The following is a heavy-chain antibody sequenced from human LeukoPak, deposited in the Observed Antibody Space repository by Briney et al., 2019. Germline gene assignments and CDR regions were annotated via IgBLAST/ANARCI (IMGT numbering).Heavy chain of an antibody. CDR1: GGSISSSKYY. CDR3: ARHAPSYDYYGSGGYYMDV. Sequence: SETLSLTCTVSGGSISSSKYYWGWIRQPPGKGLEWIGTIFNSGSTHYNPSLKSRVTISVDTSKNQFSLRLTSVTAADTAVYYCARHAPSYDYYGSGGYYMDVWGTGTTVTISS. CDR2: IFNSGST. V-gene: IGHV4-39*01. D-gene: IGHD3-10*01. J-gene: IGHJ6*03.